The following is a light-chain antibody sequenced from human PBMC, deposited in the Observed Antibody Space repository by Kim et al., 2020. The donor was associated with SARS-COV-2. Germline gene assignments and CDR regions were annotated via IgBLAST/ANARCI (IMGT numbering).Light chain of an antibody. Sequence: LGQSVRITCQGDSLRSYYASWYQQKPGQAPVLVIYGKNNRPSGIPDRFSGSSSGTTASLSITGAQAEDEADYYCKSRDSSGDLRVFGGGTQLTVL. CDR2: GKN. CDR1: SLRSYY. V-gene: IGLV3-19*01. CDR3: KSRDSSGDLRV. J-gene: IGLJ3*02.